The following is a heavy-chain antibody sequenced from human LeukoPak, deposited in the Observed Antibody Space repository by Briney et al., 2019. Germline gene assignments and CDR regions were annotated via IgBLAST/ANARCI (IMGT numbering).Heavy chain of an antibody. D-gene: IGHD4-17*01. CDR2: IYHSGST. Sequence: PSETLSLTCTVSGGSISSGSYYWGWIRQPPGKGLEWIGSIYHSGSTYYNPSLKSRVTISVDTSKNQFSLKLSSVTAADTAVYYCARDSRDDYGDYARSDYYMDVWGKGTTVTVSS. V-gene: IGHV4-39*07. CDR1: GGSISSGSYY. J-gene: IGHJ6*03. CDR3: ARDSRDDYGDYARSDYYMDV.